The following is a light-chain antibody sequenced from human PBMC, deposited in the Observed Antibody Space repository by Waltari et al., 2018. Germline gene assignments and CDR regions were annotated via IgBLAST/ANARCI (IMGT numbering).Light chain of an antibody. CDR2: GAS. CDR3: HQYNNWPLHT. CDR1: QRVSTN. Sequence: EIVLTQSPATLSVSPGERATFSCRASQRVSTNLAWYQQKPGQAPRLLIYGASTRATGIPARFSGGESGTDYTLTISSLQSEDAAIYYCHQYNNWPLHTFGQGTKLEIK. V-gene: IGKV3-15*01. J-gene: IGKJ2*01.